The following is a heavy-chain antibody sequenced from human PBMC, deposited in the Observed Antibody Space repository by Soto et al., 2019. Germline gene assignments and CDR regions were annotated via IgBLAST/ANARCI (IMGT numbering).Heavy chain of an antibody. CDR3: AREYILAVVAIDF. Sequence: GGSLRLSCAASGFTFSSYSMHWVRQTPGKGLERVAVISYDGSDKYYADSVKGRFTISRDNSKNTLYLQMNSLRREDTSVYYCAREYILAVVAIDFWGQGILVTVSS. CDR1: GFTFSSYS. CDR2: ISYDGSDK. D-gene: IGHD3-9*01. J-gene: IGHJ4*02. V-gene: IGHV3-30*04.